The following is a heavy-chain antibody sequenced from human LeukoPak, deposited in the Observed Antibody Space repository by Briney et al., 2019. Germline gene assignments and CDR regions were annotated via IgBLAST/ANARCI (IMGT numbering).Heavy chain of an antibody. Sequence: GGSLRLSCAASGFTFSSYAMSWVRQAPGKGLEWVSLISGGGGSTYYADSVKGRFTISRDNSKNTLDLQMNSLRAENTAVYYCARVYSSGWYDYWGQGTLVTVSS. CDR2: ISGGGGST. CDR1: GFTFSSYA. J-gene: IGHJ4*02. CDR3: ARVYSSGWYDY. V-gene: IGHV3-23*01. D-gene: IGHD6-19*01.